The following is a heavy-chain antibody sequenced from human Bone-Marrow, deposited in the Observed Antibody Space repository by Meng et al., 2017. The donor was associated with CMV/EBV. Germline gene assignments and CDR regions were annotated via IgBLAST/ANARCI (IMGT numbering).Heavy chain of an antibody. Sequence: GGSLRLSCAASGFTFDNYGMHWVRQTPGKGLEWVANIKGNGNEKYYADSVKGRFTISRDNAENSLYLQMNSLRAEDTAVYYCARDSREYCSGGSCHGWGQGTLVTVSS. V-gene: IGHV3-7*01. D-gene: IGHD2-15*01. CDR2: IKGNGNEK. J-gene: IGHJ4*02. CDR3: ARDSREYCSGGSCHG. CDR1: GFTFDNYG.